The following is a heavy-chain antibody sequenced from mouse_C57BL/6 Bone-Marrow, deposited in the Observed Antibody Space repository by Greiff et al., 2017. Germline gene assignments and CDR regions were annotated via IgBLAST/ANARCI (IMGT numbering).Heavy chain of an antibody. V-gene: IGHV1-26*01. CDR3: ARYYDYGRHY. CDR1: GYTFTDYY. J-gene: IGHJ2*01. CDR2: INPNNGGT. D-gene: IGHD2-4*01. Sequence: VQLQQSGPELVKPGASVKISCKASGYTFTDYYMNWVKQSHGKSLEWIGDINPNNGGTSYNQKFKGKATLTVDKSSSTAYMQLRSLTSEDSAVYYCARYYDYGRHYWGQGTTLTVSS.